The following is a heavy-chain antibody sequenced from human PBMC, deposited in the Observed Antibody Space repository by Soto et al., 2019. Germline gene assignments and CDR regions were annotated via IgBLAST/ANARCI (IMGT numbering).Heavy chain of an antibody. CDR1: GFTFSSYA. Sequence: QVQLVESGGGVVQPGRSLRLSCAASGFTFSSYAMHWVRQAPGKGLEWVAVISYDGSNKYYADSVKGRFTISRDNSKNTLYLQMNSLRAEDTAVYYGAREIGQPYYYYGMDVWGQGTTVTVSS. V-gene: IGHV3-30-3*01. CDR2: ISYDGSNK. CDR3: AREIGQPYYYYGMDV. D-gene: IGHD3-22*01. J-gene: IGHJ6*02.